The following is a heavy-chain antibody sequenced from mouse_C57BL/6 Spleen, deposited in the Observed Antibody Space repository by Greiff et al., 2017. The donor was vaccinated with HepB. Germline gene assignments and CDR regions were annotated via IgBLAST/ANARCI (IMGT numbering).Heavy chain of an antibody. J-gene: IGHJ2*01. D-gene: IGHD2-4*01. Sequence: QVQLQESGPGLVAPSQSLSITCTLSSYAISWVRQPPGKGLEWLGVIWTGGGTNYNSALKSRLSISKDNSKSQVFLKMNSLQTDDTARYYCARDGDYDLYFDYWGQGTTLTVSS. CDR1: LSSYA. V-gene: IGHV2-9-1*01. CDR2: IWTGGGT. CDR3: ARDGDYDLYFDY.